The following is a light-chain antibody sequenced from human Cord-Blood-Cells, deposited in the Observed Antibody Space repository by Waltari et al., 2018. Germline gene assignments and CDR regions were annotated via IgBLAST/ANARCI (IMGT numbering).Light chain of an antibody. Sequence: QSALTQPRSVSGSPGQSVTIPCTGPSSDVGGYNFVSWYPHPPGKAPKLTIYDVSKRPSGVPDRFSGSKSGNTASLTISGLQAEDEADYYCCSYAGSYTLVFGGGTKLTVL. CDR1: SSDVGGYNF. CDR3: CSYAGSYTLV. J-gene: IGLJ2*01. V-gene: IGLV2-11*01. CDR2: DVS.